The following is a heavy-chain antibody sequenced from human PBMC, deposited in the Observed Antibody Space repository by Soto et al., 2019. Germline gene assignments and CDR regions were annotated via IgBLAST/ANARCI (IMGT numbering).Heavy chain of an antibody. CDR3: ARGLRRIQLGTMGRLNWFDP. D-gene: IGHD5-18*01. J-gene: IGHJ5*02. V-gene: IGHV4-59*01. Sequence: QVQLQESGPGLVKPSETLSLTCTVSGGSISSYYWSWIRQPPGKGLEWIGYIYYSGSTNYNPSLMXRVPISVDTSXXQXPQXLSSVTAADTAVYYCARGLRRIQLGTMGRLNWFDPWGQGTLVTVSS. CDR2: IYYSGST. CDR1: GGSISSYY.